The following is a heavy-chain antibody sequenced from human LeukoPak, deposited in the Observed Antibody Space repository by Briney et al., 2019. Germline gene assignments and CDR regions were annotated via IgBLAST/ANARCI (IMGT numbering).Heavy chain of an antibody. CDR1: RFTFSSYG. Sequence: PGGSLRLSCATSRFTFSSYGMHWVRQAPGKGLEWVAFIRHDGNNKYYADSVKGRFTISRDNSKNTLFLQMSSLRAEDTAVYYCAKDRDWASSVGTDFEYWGQGTLVTVSS. V-gene: IGHV3-30*02. D-gene: IGHD3-9*01. CDR2: IRHDGNNK. CDR3: AKDRDWASSVGTDFEY. J-gene: IGHJ4*02.